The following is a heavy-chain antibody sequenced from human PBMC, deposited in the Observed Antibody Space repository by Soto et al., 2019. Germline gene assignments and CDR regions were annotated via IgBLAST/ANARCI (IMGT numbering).Heavy chain of an antibody. V-gene: IGHV1-69*01. CDR3: ASLPDDYSNYVGDY. Sequence: QVQLVQSGAEVKKPGASVRVSCKASGYTFTNYDINWVRQATGQGLEWMGWMNPIFGTANYAQKFQGRVTITADESTSTAYMELSSLRSEDTAVYYCASLPDDYSNYVGDYWGQGTLVTVSS. CDR2: MNPIFGTA. CDR1: GYTFTNYD. J-gene: IGHJ4*02. D-gene: IGHD4-4*01.